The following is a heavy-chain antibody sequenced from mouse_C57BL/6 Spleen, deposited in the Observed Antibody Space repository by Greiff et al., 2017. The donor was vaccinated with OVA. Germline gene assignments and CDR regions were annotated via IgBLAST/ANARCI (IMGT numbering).Heavy chain of an antibody. CDR2: ISSGSSTI. V-gene: IGHV5-17*01. D-gene: IGHD2-2*01. Sequence: EVKLMESGGGLVKPGGSLKLSCAASGFTFSDYGMHWVRQAPEKGLEWVAYISSGSSTIYYADTVKGRFTISRDNAKNTLFLQMTSLRSEDTAMYYCARNEVTTPYYYGMDYWGQGTSVTVSS. CDR1: GFTFSDYG. J-gene: IGHJ4*01. CDR3: ARNEVTTPYYYGMDY.